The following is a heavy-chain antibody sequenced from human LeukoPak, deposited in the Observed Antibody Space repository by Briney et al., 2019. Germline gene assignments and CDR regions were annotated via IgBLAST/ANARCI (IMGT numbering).Heavy chain of an antibody. CDR2: IKQDGSEK. Sequence: GGSLRLSCAGSGFTFSSYWMSWVRQAPGKGLEWVANIKQDGSEKYYADSVKGRFTISRDNSKNTLYLQMSSLRAEDTAVYYCAKDQGGYSYGPSYWGQGTLVTVSS. D-gene: IGHD5-18*01. CDR3: AKDQGGYSYGPSY. V-gene: IGHV3-7*01. CDR1: GFTFSSYW. J-gene: IGHJ4*02.